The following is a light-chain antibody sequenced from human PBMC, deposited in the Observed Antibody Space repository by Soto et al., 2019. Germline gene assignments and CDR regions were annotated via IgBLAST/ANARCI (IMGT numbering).Light chain of an antibody. CDR3: QQYGSSRT. Sequence: EIGLTQSPATLSLSPGERATLSCRASPSVSSYLAWYQQKPGQAPRLLIYDASNRATGIPARFSGSGSGTDFTLTISRLEPEDYAVYYCQQYGSSRTFGQGTKVDI. CDR2: DAS. CDR1: PSVSSY. J-gene: IGKJ1*01. V-gene: IGKV3-11*01.